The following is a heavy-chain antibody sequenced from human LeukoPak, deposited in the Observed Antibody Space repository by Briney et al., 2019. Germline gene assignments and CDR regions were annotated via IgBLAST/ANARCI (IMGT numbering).Heavy chain of an antibody. CDR2: ISAYSGNT. Sequence: ASVKVSCKASGYTFTSYGISWMRQAPGQGLEWMGWISAYSGNTNYAQKLQGRVTMTTDTSTSTAYMELRSLRSDDTAVYYCARDYRPNYYYYMDVWGKGTTVTVSS. V-gene: IGHV1-18*01. J-gene: IGHJ6*03. D-gene: IGHD1-14*01. CDR1: GYTFTSYG. CDR3: ARDYRPNYYYYMDV.